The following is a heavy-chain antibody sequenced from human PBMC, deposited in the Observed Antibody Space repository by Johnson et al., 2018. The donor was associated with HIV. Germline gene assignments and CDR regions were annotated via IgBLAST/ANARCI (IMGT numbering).Heavy chain of an antibody. J-gene: IGHJ3*02. D-gene: IGHD3-10*01. V-gene: IGHV3-20*04. CDR2: ITWNGGST. CDR3: ASDGAGFGELALDAFDI. Sequence: VQLVESGGGVVQPGRSLRLSCAASGFTFDDYGMSWVRQAPGKGLEWVSGITWNGGSTGYADSVKGRFTISRDHAKHSLYLQMNSLRAEDTGLYYCASDGAGFGELALDAFDIWGQGTMVTVSS. CDR1: GFTFDDYG.